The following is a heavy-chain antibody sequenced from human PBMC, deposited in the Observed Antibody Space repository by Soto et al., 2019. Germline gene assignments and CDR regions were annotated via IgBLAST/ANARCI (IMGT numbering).Heavy chain of an antibody. CDR3: ARDRDNSNWPNFDS. Sequence: QVQLVQSGSEVKKPGSSVRVSCKTSGDTFSIYTISWVRQAPGQGLEWMGRVLPFLDITSYSQRFQGRVTITADRSTTTAYMELTSLRSVDTAVYYCARDRDNSNWPNFDSWGQGTLVTVSS. D-gene: IGHD6-13*01. V-gene: IGHV1-69*02. CDR1: GDTFSIYT. CDR2: VLPFLDIT. J-gene: IGHJ4*02.